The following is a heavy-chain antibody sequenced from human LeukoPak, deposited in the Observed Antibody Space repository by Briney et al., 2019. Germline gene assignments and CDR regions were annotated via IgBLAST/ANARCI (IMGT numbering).Heavy chain of an antibody. D-gene: IGHD1-26*01. CDR3: AREGAVRGYYFDY. CDR1: GFTFSSYE. CDR2: ISSSGSII. J-gene: IGHJ4*02. Sequence: PGGSLRLSCAASGFTFSSYEMNWVRQAPGKGLEWVSYISSSGSIIYYADSVKGRFTISRDNDKNSLYLQMNSLRAEDTAVYYCAREGAVRGYYFDYWGQGTLVTVSS. V-gene: IGHV3-48*03.